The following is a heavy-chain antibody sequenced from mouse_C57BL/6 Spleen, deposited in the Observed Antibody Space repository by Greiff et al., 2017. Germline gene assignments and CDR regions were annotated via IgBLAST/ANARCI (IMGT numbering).Heavy chain of an antibody. D-gene: IGHD3-1*01. CDR2: IRLKSDNYAT. CDR3: TGLLPVGVWYFDV. Sequence: EVQLVESGGGLVQPGGSMKLSCVASGFTFSNYWMNWVRQSPEKGLEWVAQIRLKSDNYATHYAESVKGRFTISRDDSKSSVYLQMNNLRAEDTGIYYCTGLLPVGVWYFDVWGTGTTVTVSS. J-gene: IGHJ1*03. CDR1: GFTFSNYW. V-gene: IGHV6-3*01.